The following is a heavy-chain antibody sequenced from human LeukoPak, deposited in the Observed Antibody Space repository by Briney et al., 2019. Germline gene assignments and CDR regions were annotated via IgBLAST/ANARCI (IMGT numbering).Heavy chain of an antibody. Sequence: ASVKVSCKTSGYTFTDYYIHWVRQAPGQGLEWMGWINSNSGGTNYAQKFQGRVTMTRDTSISTPYMELSRLRSDDTAVYYCAREYYDDSGLPGFDPWGQGTLVTVSS. CDR2: INSNSGGT. D-gene: IGHD3-22*01. CDR1: GYTFTDYY. CDR3: AREYYDDSGLPGFDP. J-gene: IGHJ5*02. V-gene: IGHV1-2*02.